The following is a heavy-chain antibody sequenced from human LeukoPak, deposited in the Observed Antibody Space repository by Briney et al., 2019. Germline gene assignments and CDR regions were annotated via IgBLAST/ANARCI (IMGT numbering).Heavy chain of an antibody. CDR2: INPNSGGT. V-gene: IGHV1-2*02. Sequence: ASVKVSCKASGSTFTGYYMHWVRQAPGQGLEWMGWINPNSGGTNYAQKFQGRVTMTRDTSISTAYMELSRLRSDDTAVYYCAREQYYYDSSGWIDYWGQGTLVTVSS. CDR1: GSTFTGYY. CDR3: AREQYYYDSSGWIDY. D-gene: IGHD3-22*01. J-gene: IGHJ4*02.